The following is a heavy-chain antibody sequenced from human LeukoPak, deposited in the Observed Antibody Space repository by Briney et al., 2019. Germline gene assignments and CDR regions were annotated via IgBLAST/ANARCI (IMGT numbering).Heavy chain of an antibody. CDR2: IYYSGST. J-gene: IGHJ6*03. D-gene: IGHD3-10*01. Sequence: SETLSLTCTVSGGSISSSSYYWGWIRQPPGKGLEWIGSIYYSGSTYYNPSLKSRVTISVDTSKNQFSLKLSSVTAADTAVYYCARQKPPMVPYYYYYYMDVWGKGTTVTVSS. CDR1: GGSISSSSYY. CDR3: ARQKPPMVPYYYYYYMDV. V-gene: IGHV4-39*01.